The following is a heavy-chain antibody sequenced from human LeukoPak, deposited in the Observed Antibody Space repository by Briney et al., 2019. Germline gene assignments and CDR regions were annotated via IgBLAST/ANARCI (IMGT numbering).Heavy chain of an antibody. CDR2: IYYSGST. CDR1: GGSISSSIYY. CDR3: ARLADCSSTSCYDH. V-gene: IGHV4-39*01. J-gene: IGHJ4*02. D-gene: IGHD2-2*01. Sequence: PSETLSLTCTVSGGSISSSIYYWGWIRQPPGKGLEWIGSIYYSGSTYYNPTLKSRVIISVDMSKNQYSLKLKSVTAADMAVYYCARLADCSSTSCYDHWGQGTLVTVSS.